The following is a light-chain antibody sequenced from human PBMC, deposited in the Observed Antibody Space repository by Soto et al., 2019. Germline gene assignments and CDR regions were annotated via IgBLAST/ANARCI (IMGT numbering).Light chain of an antibody. CDR1: SSDIGVYNL. CDR3: SSYTSSDTLV. J-gene: IGLJ3*02. Sequence: QSALTQPASVSGSPGQSITISCTGTSSDIGVYNLVSWYQQHPGKAPKLMIYEVSNRPSGVSNRFSGSKSGNTASLTISGLQAEDEADYYCSSYTSSDTLVFGGGTKLTVL. CDR2: EVS. V-gene: IGLV2-14*01.